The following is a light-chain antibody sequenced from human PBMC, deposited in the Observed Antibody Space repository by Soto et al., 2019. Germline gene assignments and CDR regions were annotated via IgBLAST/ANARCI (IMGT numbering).Light chain of an antibody. V-gene: IGKV3-15*01. CDR3: QQYNYWPYT. CDR2: GAS. CDR1: QSVSTN. J-gene: IGKJ2*01. Sequence: EIVMTQSPASLSVSPGERATLSCRASQSVSTNLAWYQRKPGQAPRLLIYGASTRATGIPARFSGSGSGTEFTLTISSLQSEDFAVYYCQQYNYWPYTFGQGTKVDIK.